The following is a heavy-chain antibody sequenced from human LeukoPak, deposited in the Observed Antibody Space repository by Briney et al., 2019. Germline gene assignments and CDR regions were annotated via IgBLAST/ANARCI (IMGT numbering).Heavy chain of an antibody. D-gene: IGHD2-8*02. CDR3: ASGWGPMVVSY. CDR2: IKQDESEI. CDR1: GFTFSNYW. J-gene: IGHJ4*02. V-gene: IGHV3-7*01. Sequence: GGSLRLSCAASGFTFSNYWMSWVRQAPGKGLEWVAKIKQDESEIYYVDSVKGRVTISRDNAKNSLYLQMNSLRAEDTAVYYCASGWGPMVVSYWGQGTLVTVSS.